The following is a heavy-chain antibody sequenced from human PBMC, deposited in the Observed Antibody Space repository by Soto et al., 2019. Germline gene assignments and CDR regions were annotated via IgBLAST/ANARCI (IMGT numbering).Heavy chain of an antibody. V-gene: IGHV4-39*01. D-gene: IGHD2-8*01. CDR1: GGSMSSSSYY. CDR3: ARRQGGRVGVVLMVYEYFDY. CDR2: IYYSGST. J-gene: IGHJ4*02. Sequence: SETLSLTCTVSGGSMSSSSYYWGWIRQPPGKGLEWIGSIYYSGSTYYNPSLKSRVTISVDTSKNQFSLKLSSVTAADTAVYYCARRQGGRVGVVLMVYEYFDYWGQGTLVTVSS.